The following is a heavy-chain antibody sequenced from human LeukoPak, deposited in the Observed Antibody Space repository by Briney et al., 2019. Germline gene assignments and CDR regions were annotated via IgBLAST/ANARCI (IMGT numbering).Heavy chain of an antibody. V-gene: IGHV3-30*03. J-gene: IGHJ6*04. CDR2: ISYDGSSK. D-gene: IGHD6-13*01. CDR3: ARAAAGSYGMDV. Sequence: GGSLRLSCAASGFTFSSYDMHWVRQAPGKGLEWVAVISYDGSSKYYADSVKGRFTISRDNSKNTLYLQMNSLRAEDTAVYYCARAAAGSYGMDVWGKGTTVTVSS. CDR1: GFTFSSYD.